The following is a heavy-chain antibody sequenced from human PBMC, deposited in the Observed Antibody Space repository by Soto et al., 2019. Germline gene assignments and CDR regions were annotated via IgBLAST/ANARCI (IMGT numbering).Heavy chain of an antibody. CDR2: IYYSGST. D-gene: IGHD6-6*01. Sequence: SETLSLTCTVSGGSISSYYWSWIRQPPGKGLEWIGYIYYSGSTNYNPSLKSRVTISVDTSKNQFSLKLSSVTAADTAVYYCARDLSIAADPSRMDVWGQGTTVTVS. CDR3: ARDLSIAADPSRMDV. CDR1: GGSISSYY. J-gene: IGHJ6*02. V-gene: IGHV4-59*01.